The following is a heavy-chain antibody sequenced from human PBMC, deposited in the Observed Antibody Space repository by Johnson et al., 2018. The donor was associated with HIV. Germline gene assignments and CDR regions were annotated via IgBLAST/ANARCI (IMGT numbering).Heavy chain of an antibody. Sequence: VESGGGVVQPGRSLRLSCAASGFTFDDYAMHWVRQAPGKGLEWVSGISWNSGSIGYADSVKGRFTISRDNAKNTLYLQMNSLRAEDTAVYYCARDPEIVVGDQFDIWGQGTMVTVSS. J-gene: IGHJ3*02. CDR1: GFTFDDYA. CDR2: ISWNSGSI. D-gene: IGHD3-22*01. CDR3: ARDPEIVVGDQFDI. V-gene: IGHV3-9*01.